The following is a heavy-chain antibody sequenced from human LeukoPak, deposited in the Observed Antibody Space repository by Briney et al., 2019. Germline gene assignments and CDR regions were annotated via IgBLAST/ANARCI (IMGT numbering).Heavy chain of an antibody. CDR1: AYSSSSGYH. CDR2: IYHSGST. J-gene: IGHJ4*02. Sequence: SETLSLTCTVSAYSSSSGYHWGWIRQPPGKGLEWIGSIYHSGSTNYNPSLKSRVTISVDTSENQFSLKLSSVTAADTAVYYCARLHDSSGYYYGFGVYFDYWGQGTLVTVSS. CDR3: ARLHDSSGYYYGFGVYFDY. D-gene: IGHD3-22*01. V-gene: IGHV4-38-2*02.